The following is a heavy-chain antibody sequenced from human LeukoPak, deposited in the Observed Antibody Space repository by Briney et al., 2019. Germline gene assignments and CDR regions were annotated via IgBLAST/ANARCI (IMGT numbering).Heavy chain of an antibody. CDR2: IFHSGST. CDR3: ARDQWAAAASYYFDY. J-gene: IGHJ4*02. V-gene: IGHV4-38-2*02. CDR1: GYSISNDYY. D-gene: IGHD6-13*01. Sequence: SETLSLTCIVSGYSISNDYYWGWIRQPPGEGLEWIGSIFHSGSTYYNPSLKSRVTMSVDTSKSQFSLKLSSVTAADTAVYYCARDQWAAAASYYFDYWGQGTLVTVSS.